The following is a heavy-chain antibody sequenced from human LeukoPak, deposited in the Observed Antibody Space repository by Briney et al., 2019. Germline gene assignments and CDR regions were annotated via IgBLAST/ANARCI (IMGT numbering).Heavy chain of an antibody. Sequence: PGGSLRLSCAASGFTFSDYYMSWIRQAPGKGLEWVSYISSSGTSGSIIYYADSVKGRFTISRDNAKNSLYLQINSLRAEDTAVYYCASRAIDWYRDANWFDPWGQGTLVTVSS. CDR2: ISSSGTSGSII. V-gene: IGHV3-11*04. D-gene: IGHD3-9*01. CDR1: GFTFSDYY. J-gene: IGHJ5*02. CDR3: ASRAIDWYRDANWFDP.